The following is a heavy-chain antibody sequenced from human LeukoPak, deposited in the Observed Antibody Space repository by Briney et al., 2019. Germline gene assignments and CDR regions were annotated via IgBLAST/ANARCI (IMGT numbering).Heavy chain of an antibody. CDR2: IRYDGSNK. CDR1: GFTFSSYG. CDR3: AKRGWEPAAAFGNYYYMDV. Sequence: GGSLRLSCAASGFTFSSYGMHWVRQAPGKGLEWVAFIRYDGSNKYYADSVKGRFTISRDNSRNTLYLQMNSLRAEDTTVYYCAKRGWEPAAAFGNYYYMDVWGKGTTVTVSS. J-gene: IGHJ6*03. V-gene: IGHV3-30*02. D-gene: IGHD2-2*01.